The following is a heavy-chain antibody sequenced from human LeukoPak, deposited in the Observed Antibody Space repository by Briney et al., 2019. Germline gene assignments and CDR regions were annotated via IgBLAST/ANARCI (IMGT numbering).Heavy chain of an antibody. J-gene: IGHJ6*02. CDR3: ARNRDYCSSASCYRGHYYYYGMDV. CDR1: GFTFSSYS. V-gene: IGHV3-21*01. CDR2: ISSSSSYI. Sequence: PGGSLRLSCAASGFTFSSYSVNWVRQAPGKGLEWVSSISSSSSYIYYADSVKGRFTISRDNAKNSLYVQMNSLRAEVTAVYYCARNRDYCSSASCYRGHYYYYGMDVWGQGTTVTVSS. D-gene: IGHD2-2*02.